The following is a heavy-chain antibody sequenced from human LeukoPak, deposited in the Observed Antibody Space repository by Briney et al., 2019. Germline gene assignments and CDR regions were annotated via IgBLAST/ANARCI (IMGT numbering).Heavy chain of an antibody. J-gene: IGHJ4*02. D-gene: IGHD6-13*01. CDR3: ARGMSSSWPGRVDY. V-gene: IGHV3-23*01. CDR2: ISGSGGST. CDR1: GFTFSSYA. Sequence: PGGSLRLSCAASGFTFSSYAMSWVRQAPGKGLEWVSAISGSGGSTYYADSVKGRFTISRDNSKNTLYLQMNSLSAEDTAVYYCARGMSSSWPGRVDYWGQGTLVTVSS.